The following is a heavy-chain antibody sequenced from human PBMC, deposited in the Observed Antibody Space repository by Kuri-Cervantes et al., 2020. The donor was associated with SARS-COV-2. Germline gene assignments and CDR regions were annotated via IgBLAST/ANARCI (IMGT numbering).Heavy chain of an antibody. CDR3: AADEAGIAAAGTSN. V-gene: IGHV1-46*01. Sequence: ASVKVSCKASGYTFTSYGISWVRQAPGQGLEWMGIINPSGGSTSYAQKFQGRVTMTRDTSTSTVYMELSSLRSEDTAVYYCAADEAGIAAAGTSNWGQGTLVTVSS. J-gene: IGHJ4*02. CDR1: GYTFTSYG. D-gene: IGHD6-13*01. CDR2: INPSGGST.